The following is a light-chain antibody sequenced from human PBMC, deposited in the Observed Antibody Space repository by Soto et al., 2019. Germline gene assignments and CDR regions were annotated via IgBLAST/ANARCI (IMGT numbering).Light chain of an antibody. CDR1: SSDVGSYNL. J-gene: IGLJ2*01. Sequence: QLVLTQPASVSGSPGQSITISCTGTSSDVGSYNLVSWYQQHPGKAPKLMIYEGSKRPSGVSNRFSGSKSGNTVSLTISGLQAEDEADYYCCSYAGSSTFVVFGGGTKLTVL. CDR2: EGS. CDR3: CSYAGSSTFVV. V-gene: IGLV2-23*03.